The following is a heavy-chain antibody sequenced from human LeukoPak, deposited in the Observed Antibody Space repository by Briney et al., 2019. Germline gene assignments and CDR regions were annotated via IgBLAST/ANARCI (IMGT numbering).Heavy chain of an antibody. D-gene: IGHD5-18*01. CDR2: IGTSSTTI. V-gene: IGHV3-48*04. CDR1: GFTFSSYT. J-gene: IGHJ4*02. Sequence: PGGSLRLSCAASGFTFSSYTMNWVRQPPGKGLEWVSNIGTSSTTIYYADSVKGRFTISRDNAKNSLYLQMNSLRAEDTAVYYCARGGHSYGSFRLYFDYWGQGTLVTVSS. CDR3: ARGGHSYGSFRLYFDY.